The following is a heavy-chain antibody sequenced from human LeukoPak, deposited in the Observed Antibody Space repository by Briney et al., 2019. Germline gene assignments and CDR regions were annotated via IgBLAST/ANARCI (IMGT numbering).Heavy chain of an antibody. D-gene: IGHD6-19*01. J-gene: IGHJ4*02. V-gene: IGHV4-34*01. CDR1: GGSFSGYY. CDR3: ARSSSGWEGCFDY. Sequence: SETLSLTRAVYGGSFSGYYWSWIRQPPGKGLEWIGEINHSGSTNYNPSLKSRVTISVDTSKNQFSLKLSSVTAADTAVYYCARSSSGWEGCFDYWGQGTLVTVSS. CDR2: INHSGST.